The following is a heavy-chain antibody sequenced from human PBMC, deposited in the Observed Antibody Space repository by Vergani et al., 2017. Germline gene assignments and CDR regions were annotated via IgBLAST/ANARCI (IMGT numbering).Heavy chain of an antibody. V-gene: IGHV3-30*03. CDR3: ARGSRGYSGYDYFNWFDP. J-gene: IGHJ5*02. D-gene: IGHD5-12*01. CDR1: GFTSSYYG. CDR2: ISYDGTQK. Sequence: QVHLVESGGGVVQPGRSLRLSCVVSGFTSSYYGMHWVRQAPGKGLEWVAVISYDGTQKYYADSVKGRFTISRDNSKSTLYLQMNSLRTEDTAVYYCARGSRGYSGYDYFNWFDPWGQGTLVTVSS.